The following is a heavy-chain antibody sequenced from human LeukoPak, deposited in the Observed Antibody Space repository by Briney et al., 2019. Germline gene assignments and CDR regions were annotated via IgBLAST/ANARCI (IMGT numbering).Heavy chain of an antibody. CDR3: ARAIEVGAMTPFDY. Sequence: ASETLSLTCTVSGGSISSYYWSWIRQPAGKGLEWIGRIYTSGSTNYNPSLKSRVTMSVDTSKNQFSLKLSSVTAADTAVYYCARAIEVGAMTPFDYWGQGTLVTVSS. CDR2: IYTSGST. D-gene: IGHD1-26*01. V-gene: IGHV4-4*07. J-gene: IGHJ4*02. CDR1: GGSISSYY.